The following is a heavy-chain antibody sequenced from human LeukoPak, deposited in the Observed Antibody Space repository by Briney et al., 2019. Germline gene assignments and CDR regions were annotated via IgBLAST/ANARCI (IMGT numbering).Heavy chain of an antibody. D-gene: IGHD6-13*01. CDR3: ARDTIYSSSRNLYFDY. V-gene: IGHV3-21*01. CDR1: GFTFSSYS. Sequence: PGGSLRLSCAASGFTFSSYSMNWVRQAPGKGLEWVSSISSSNSYIYYADSVKGRFTISRDNAKNSLYLQMNSLRAEDTAVYYCARDTIYSSSRNLYFDYWGQGTLVTVSS. CDR2: ISSSNSYI. J-gene: IGHJ4*02.